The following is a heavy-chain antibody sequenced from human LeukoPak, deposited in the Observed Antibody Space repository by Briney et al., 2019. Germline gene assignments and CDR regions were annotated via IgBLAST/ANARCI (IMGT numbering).Heavy chain of an antibody. J-gene: IGHJ4*02. CDR2: IRYDGSNT. D-gene: IGHD5-18*01. CDR3: AKDPGYSYGTSFDY. Sequence: PGGSLRLSCAASGFTVSSNYMSWVRQAPGKGLEWVAFIRYDGSNTYYADSVKGRFTISRDNSKNTLYLQMNSLRAEDTAVYYCAKDPGYSYGTSFDYWGQGTLVTVSS. V-gene: IGHV3-30*02. CDR1: GFTVSSNY.